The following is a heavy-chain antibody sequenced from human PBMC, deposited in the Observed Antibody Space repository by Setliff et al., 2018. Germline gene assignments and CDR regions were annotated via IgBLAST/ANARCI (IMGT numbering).Heavy chain of an antibody. J-gene: IGHJ4*02. CDR3: ARINFYVSSGYYYAPDY. CDR1: GYTFTNYG. CDR2: INNYSFKT. D-gene: IGHD3-22*01. Sequence: ASVKVSCKTSGYTFTNYGITWVRQAPGQGLEWMGWINNYSFKTNYTQKFLGRVTATTDTSTGTAYMELGSLTSDDTAIYYCARINFYVSSGYYYAPDYWGPGTLVTVSS. V-gene: IGHV1-18*01.